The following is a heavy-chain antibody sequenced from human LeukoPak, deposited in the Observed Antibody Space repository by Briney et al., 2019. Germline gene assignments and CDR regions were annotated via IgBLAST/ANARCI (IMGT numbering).Heavy chain of an antibody. Sequence: GRSLRLSCAASGFTFSNYEMYWVRQAPGKGLEWVSYISSGGSTINYADSVKGRFTISRDNAKNSLYLKMNSLRAEDTAAYYCARGVVIVGIDYWGQGTLVTVSS. D-gene: IGHD3-3*01. V-gene: IGHV3-48*03. CDR3: ARGVVIVGIDY. J-gene: IGHJ4*02. CDR2: ISSGGSTI. CDR1: GFTFSNYE.